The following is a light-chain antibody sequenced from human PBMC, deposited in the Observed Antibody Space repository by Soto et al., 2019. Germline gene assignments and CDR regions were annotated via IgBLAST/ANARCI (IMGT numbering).Light chain of an antibody. Sequence: DLPMTQSPSSLSASVGDRVTITCQASQDISNYLNWYQQKPGKAPKLLIYDASNLETGVPSRFSGSGSGTDFTFTISSLQPEDIATYYCQHEITFGPGTKVDIK. CDR2: DAS. V-gene: IGKV1-33*01. CDR3: QHEIT. J-gene: IGKJ3*01. CDR1: QDISNY.